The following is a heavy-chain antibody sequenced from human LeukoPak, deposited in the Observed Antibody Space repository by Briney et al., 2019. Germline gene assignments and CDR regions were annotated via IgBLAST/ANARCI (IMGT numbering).Heavy chain of an antibody. CDR1: GGSISNYY. CDR3: ARRTYFYDSSGYYFDY. D-gene: IGHD3-22*01. J-gene: IGHJ4*02. Sequence: SETLSLTCTVSGGSISNYYWSWIRQPAGKGLEWIGHIYISGSTNYNPSLKSRVTMSVEKSKSQFSLKLSSVTAADTAVYYCARRTYFYDSSGYYFDYWGQGTLVTVSS. CDR2: IYISGST. V-gene: IGHV4-4*07.